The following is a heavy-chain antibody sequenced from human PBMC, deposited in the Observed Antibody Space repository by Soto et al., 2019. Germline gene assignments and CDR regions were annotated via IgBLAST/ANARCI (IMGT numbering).Heavy chain of an antibody. J-gene: IGHJ4*02. D-gene: IGHD3-22*01. Sequence: SETLSLTCAVSGVSISSGVYSWRWLRQPPGKGLEWIGYIYYSGSTNYNPSLKSRVTISVDTSKNQFSLKLSSVTAADTAVYYCARLSYYDSSGYPFDYWGQGTLVTVSS. CDR1: GVSISSGVYS. CDR3: ARLSYYDSSGYPFDY. CDR2: IYYSGST. V-gene: IGHV4-61*08.